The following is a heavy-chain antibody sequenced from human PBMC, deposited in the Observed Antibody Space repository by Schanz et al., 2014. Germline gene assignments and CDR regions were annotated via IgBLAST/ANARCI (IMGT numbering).Heavy chain of an antibody. CDR3: AGGSSTGAFDI. Sequence: QVQLVQSGAEVKKPGASVKVSCEASGYTFTSYYIHWFRQAPGQGLELMGLINPSVGNTNYAQKCRSRVTMTRDTSTNTVYMELSSLRSENTAVYFCAGGSSTGAFDIWGQGTMVTVSS. J-gene: IGHJ3*02. CDR2: INPSVGNT. V-gene: IGHV1-46*03. D-gene: IGHD6-6*01. CDR1: GYTFTSYY.